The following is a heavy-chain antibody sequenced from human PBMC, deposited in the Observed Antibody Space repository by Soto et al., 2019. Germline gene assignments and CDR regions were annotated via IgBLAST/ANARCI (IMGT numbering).Heavy chain of an antibody. CDR2: ISTSGST. CDR3: AKVLREGLRTFDY. J-gene: IGHJ4*02. V-gene: IGHV3-23*01. Sequence: ESGGGLVQPGGSLRLSCAASGFSFSSYAMSWVRQAPGKGLEWVSAISTSGSTYYADSVKGRFTISRDNSKNTLYLQMNSLRAEDTAVYYCAKVLREGLRTFDYWGQGTLVTVSS. D-gene: IGHD4-17*01. CDR1: GFSFSSYA.